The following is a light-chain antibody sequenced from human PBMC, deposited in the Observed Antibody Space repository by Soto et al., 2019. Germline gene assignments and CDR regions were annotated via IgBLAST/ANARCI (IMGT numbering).Light chain of an antibody. CDR3: QQYGSSLVT. CDR2: ATS. V-gene: IGKV3-20*01. Sequence: EIVLTQSPGTLSLSPGERATLSCRASQSVSSSYLAWYQQKPGQAPRLLVYATSSRATGIPDRFSGSGSGTDFTLTIRRLEPEDFAVYYCQQYGSSLVTFGGGTKVEIK. CDR1: QSVSSSY. J-gene: IGKJ4*01.